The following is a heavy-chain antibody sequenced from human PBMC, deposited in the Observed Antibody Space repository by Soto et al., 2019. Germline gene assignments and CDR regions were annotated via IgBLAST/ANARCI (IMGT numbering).Heavy chain of an antibody. D-gene: IGHD3-3*01. Sequence: QVQLQESGPGLVKPSQTLSLTCTVSGGSISSGDYYWSWIRQPPGKGLEWIGYIYYSGSTYYNPSLKSRVTISVDTSKNQFSLKLSSVTAADTAVYYCARDQRVFGVEGWFDPWGQGTLVTVSS. CDR1: GGSISSGDYY. CDR2: IYYSGST. J-gene: IGHJ5*02. V-gene: IGHV4-30-4*01. CDR3: ARDQRVFGVEGWFDP.